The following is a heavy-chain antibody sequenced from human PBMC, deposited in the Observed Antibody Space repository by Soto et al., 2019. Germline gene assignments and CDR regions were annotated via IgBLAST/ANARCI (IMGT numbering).Heavy chain of an antibody. CDR3: ASCRLGDPFDS. J-gene: IGHJ4*02. D-gene: IGHD3-16*01. Sequence: GESLKISCKGSVNRFNTYWIDWVRQMPGKGLEWMGLIYPGDSDTRYSPSFQGQVIISADKSTSTAYLQWDRLKASDTAMYYCASCRLGDPFDSWGQGTLVTVSS. V-gene: IGHV5-51*01. CDR2: IYPGDSDT. CDR1: VNRFNTYW.